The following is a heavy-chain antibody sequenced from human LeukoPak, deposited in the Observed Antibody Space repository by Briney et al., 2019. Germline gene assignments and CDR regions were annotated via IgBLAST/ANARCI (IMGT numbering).Heavy chain of an antibody. CDR2: ISGHNGNT. CDR3: TREGKASTVIGPYDF. V-gene: IGHV1-18*01. J-gene: IGHJ4*02. CDR1: GYNFTTFG. Sequence: ASVKVSCKASGYNFTTFGCSWVRQPPGRGLEWVGWISGHNGNTKYIQNVQGRITMTTDTSASTAYMELRSMTSDDTAVYYCTREGKASTVIGPYDFWGQGTLVTVSS. D-gene: IGHD1-1*01.